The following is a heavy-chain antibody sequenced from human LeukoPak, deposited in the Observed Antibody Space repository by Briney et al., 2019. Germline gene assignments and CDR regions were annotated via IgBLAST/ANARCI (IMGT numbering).Heavy chain of an antibody. CDR2: IRSGGGGT. Sequence: GGSLRLSCAASGFTCSNYAMIWVRQAPGRGLEWVSAIRSGGGGTLYADSVKGRFTISRDNSKNTLFLQMNNMRAEDTAVYYCARDPNGDYVGAFEMWGPGTKVTVS. CDR3: ARDPNGDYVGAFEM. D-gene: IGHD4-17*01. V-gene: IGHV3-23*01. CDR1: GFTCSNYA. J-gene: IGHJ3*02.